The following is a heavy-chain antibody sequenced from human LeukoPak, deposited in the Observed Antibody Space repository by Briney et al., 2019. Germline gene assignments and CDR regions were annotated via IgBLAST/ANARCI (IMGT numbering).Heavy chain of an antibody. CDR3: AREDKVAGLDY. J-gene: IGHJ4*02. CDR2: INPSGGST. CDR1: GYTFTSYC. Sequence: ASVKVSCKASGYTFTSYCMHWVRQAPGQGLEWMGIINPSGGSTSYAQKFQGRVTMTRDTSTSTVYMELSSLRSEDTAVYYCAREDKVAGLDYWGQGTLVTVSS. D-gene: IGHD6-19*01. V-gene: IGHV1-46*01.